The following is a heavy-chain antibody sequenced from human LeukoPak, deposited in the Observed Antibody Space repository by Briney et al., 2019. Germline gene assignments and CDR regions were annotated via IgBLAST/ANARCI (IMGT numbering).Heavy chain of an antibody. CDR3: ARNVDTAMVWFDP. V-gene: IGHV4-59*01. J-gene: IGHJ5*02. CDR1: GGSISDYY. Sequence: SETLSLTCTVSGGSISDYYWSWIRQPPGKGLEWIGFIYYSGTTNYNPSLKSRVTISVDTSKNQFSLKLRSVTAADTAVYYCARNVDTAMVWFDPWGQGTLVTVSS. D-gene: IGHD5-18*01. CDR2: IYYSGTT.